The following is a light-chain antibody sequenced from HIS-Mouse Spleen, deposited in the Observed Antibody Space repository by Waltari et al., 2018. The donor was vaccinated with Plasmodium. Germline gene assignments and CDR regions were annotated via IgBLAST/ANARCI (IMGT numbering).Light chain of an antibody. Sequence: SYELTKPPSVSVSPGQTARLTCSGDALPQQYAYWYQQKPGQAPVLVIYKDSERPSGIPERFSGSSSGTTVTLTISGVQAEDEADYYCQSADSSGTPNWVFGGGTKLTVL. CDR1: ALPQQY. CDR2: KDS. V-gene: IGLV3-25*03. CDR3: QSADSSGTPNWV. J-gene: IGLJ3*02.